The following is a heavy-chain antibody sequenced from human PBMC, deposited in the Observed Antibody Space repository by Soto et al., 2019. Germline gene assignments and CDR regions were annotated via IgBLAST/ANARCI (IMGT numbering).Heavy chain of an antibody. J-gene: IGHJ6*04. V-gene: IGHV3-7*01. Sequence: EVQLVESGGGLVQPGGSLRLSCVDSGFTFSSYWMSWVRQAPVKGLEWVGNIKQDGSEENYVDSVKGRFTISRDNAKNSMYLQMYSLRAGDAAVDYCARIASSGRGWDVWGKGTTVVVSS. CDR3: ARIASSGRGWDV. CDR1: GFTFSSYW. CDR2: IKQDGSEE. D-gene: IGHD5-12*01.